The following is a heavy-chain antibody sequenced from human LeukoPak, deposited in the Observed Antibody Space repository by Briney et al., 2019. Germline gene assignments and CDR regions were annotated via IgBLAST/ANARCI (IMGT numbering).Heavy chain of an antibody. CDR2: ISAYNGKT. CDR3: ARVHITVTGNGGDY. CDR1: GYAFTSDG. J-gene: IGHJ4*02. V-gene: IGHV1-18*01. Sequence: SVQVSSQASGYAFTSDGITWVRQAPGQGREWMGWISAYNGKTNYTQKLHGRGTMTTDTCTRTAYMELRSLRSDDTAVYYCARVHITVTGNGGDYWGQGTLVTVSS. D-gene: IGHD6-19*01.